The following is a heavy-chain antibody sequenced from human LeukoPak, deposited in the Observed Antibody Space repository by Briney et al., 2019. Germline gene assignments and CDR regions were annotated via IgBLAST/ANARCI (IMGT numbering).Heavy chain of an antibody. Sequence: PSETLSLTCTVSGGSISSGGYYWSWIRQHPGKGLEWIGYIYYSGSTYYNPSLKSRVTISVDTSKNQFSLKLSSVTAADTAVYYRALYCSSTSCRRGAFDYWGQGTLVTVSS. V-gene: IGHV4-31*03. D-gene: IGHD2-2*01. CDR3: ALYCSSTSCRRGAFDY. J-gene: IGHJ4*02. CDR1: GGSISSGGYY. CDR2: IYYSGST.